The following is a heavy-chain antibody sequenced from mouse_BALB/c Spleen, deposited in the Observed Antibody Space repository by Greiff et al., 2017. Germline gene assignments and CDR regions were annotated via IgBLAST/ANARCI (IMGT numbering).Heavy chain of an antibody. Sequence: QVQLQQPGAELVRPGASVKLSCKASGYTFTSYWINWVKQRPGQGLEWIGNIYPSDSYTNYNQKFKDKATLTVDKSSSTAYMQLSSPTSEDSAVYYCTRSPIYYDYDVNYFDYWGQGTTLTVSS. J-gene: IGHJ2*01. CDR3: TRSPIYYDYDVNYFDY. CDR1: GYTFTSYW. D-gene: IGHD2-4*01. CDR2: IYPSDSYT. V-gene: IGHV1-69*02.